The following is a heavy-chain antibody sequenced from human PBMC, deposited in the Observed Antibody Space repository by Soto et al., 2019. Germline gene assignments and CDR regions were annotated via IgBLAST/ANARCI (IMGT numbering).Heavy chain of an antibody. J-gene: IGHJ6*02. V-gene: IGHV1-69*01. CDR3: ARLPGYAIKVWGGMDV. D-gene: IGHD2-8*01. CDR1: GGTFSSYA. Sequence: QVQLVQSGAEVKKPGSSVKVSCKASGGTFSSYAISWVRQAPGQGLEWMGGIIPIFGTANYAQKFQGRVTITAEESTSTAYMELSSLRSEDTAVYYCARLPGYAIKVWGGMDVWGQGTTVTVSS. CDR2: IIPIFGTA.